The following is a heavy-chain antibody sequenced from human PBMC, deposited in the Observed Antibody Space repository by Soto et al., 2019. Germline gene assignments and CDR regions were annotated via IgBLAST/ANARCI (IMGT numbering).Heavy chain of an antibody. V-gene: IGHV5-51*01. D-gene: IGHD6-6*01. CDR3: ARHRSIAARKNYFDY. CDR1: GYSFSTYW. Sequence: PGESLKISCKASGYSFSTYWIAWVRQMPGKGLEWMGIIYPDDSDTRYSPSFQGQVTISADKSISTAYLQWNSLKASDTAMYYCARHRSIAARKNYFDYWSQGTLVTVSS. J-gene: IGHJ4*02. CDR2: IYPDDSDT.